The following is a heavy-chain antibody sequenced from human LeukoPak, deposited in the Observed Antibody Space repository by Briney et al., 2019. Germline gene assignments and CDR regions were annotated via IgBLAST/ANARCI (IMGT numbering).Heavy chain of an antibody. V-gene: IGHV4-59*01. D-gene: IGHD6-19*01. J-gene: IGHJ4*02. CDR1: GGSINGYY. CDR2: IYYTGST. CDR3: TRREAVPGILPDY. Sequence: SETLSLTCTVSGGSINGYYWSWIRQPPGKGLEWIGYIYYTGSTSYNSSLNSRATISLDTSKMQFSLKLSSVTAADTALYYCTRREAVPGILPDYWGQGTLVTVSS.